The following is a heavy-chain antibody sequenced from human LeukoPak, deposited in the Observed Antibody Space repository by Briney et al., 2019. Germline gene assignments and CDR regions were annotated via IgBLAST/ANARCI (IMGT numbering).Heavy chain of an antibody. J-gene: IGHJ3*02. CDR2: FDPEDGET. Sequence: ASVKVSCKVSGYTLTELSMHWVRQAPGKGLEWMGGFDPEDGETIYAQKFQGRVTMTEDTSTDTAYMELSSLRSEDTAVYYCANHYYDSSGYAAFDIWGQGTMVTASS. CDR3: ANHYYDSSGYAAFDI. V-gene: IGHV1-24*01. D-gene: IGHD3-22*01. CDR1: GYTLTELS.